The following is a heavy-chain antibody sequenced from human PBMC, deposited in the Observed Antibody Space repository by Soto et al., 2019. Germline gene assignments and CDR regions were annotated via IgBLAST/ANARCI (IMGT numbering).Heavy chain of an antibody. CDR3: ARGYSSGWQKYYYGMDV. V-gene: IGHV3-48*02. D-gene: IGHD6-19*01. CDR2: ISSSSSTI. J-gene: IGHJ6*02. CDR1: GFTFSSYS. Sequence: EVQLVESGGGLVQPGGSLRLSCAASGFTFSSYSMNWVRQAPGKGLEWVSYISSSSSTIYYADSVKGRFTISRDNAKNSLYLQMNSLRDEDTAVYYCARGYSSGWQKYYYGMDVWGQGTTVTVSS.